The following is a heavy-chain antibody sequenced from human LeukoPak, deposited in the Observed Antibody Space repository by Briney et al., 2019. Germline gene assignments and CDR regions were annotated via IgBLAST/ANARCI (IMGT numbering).Heavy chain of an antibody. V-gene: IGHV3-30*02. CDR2: IRYDGSNK. Sequence: PGGSLRLSCAASGFTFSSYGMHWVRQAPGKGLEWVAFIRYDGSNKYYADSVKGRFTISRDNSKNTLYLQMNSLRAEDTAVYYCAKDPYCGCDCSTRYFDYWGQGTLVTVSS. CDR3: AKDPYCGCDCSTRYFDY. CDR1: GFTFSSYG. J-gene: IGHJ4*02. D-gene: IGHD2-21*01.